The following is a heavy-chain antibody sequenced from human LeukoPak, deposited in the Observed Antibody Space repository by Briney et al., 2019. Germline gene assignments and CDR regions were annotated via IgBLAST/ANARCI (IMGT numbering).Heavy chain of an antibody. CDR1: GFTFSSYG. Sequence: GRSLRLSCAASGFTFSSYGMHWVRQAPGKGLEWVAVIWYDGSNKYYADSVKGRFTISRDNSKNTLYLQMNSLRAEDTAVYYCAKSPPAYWYFDLWGRGTLVTVSS. V-gene: IGHV3-33*06. CDR3: AKSPPAYWYFDL. CDR2: IWYDGSNK. J-gene: IGHJ2*01.